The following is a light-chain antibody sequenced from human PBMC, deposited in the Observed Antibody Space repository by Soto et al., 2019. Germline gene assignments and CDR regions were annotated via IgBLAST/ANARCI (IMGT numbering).Light chain of an antibody. CDR3: QQYYSAPPT. CDR2: WAS. J-gene: IGKJ2*01. V-gene: IGKV4-1*01. CDR1: QSVLYSSNNKNY. Sequence: DIVMTQSPDSLAVSLGERATINCKSSQSVLYSSNNKNYLAWYQQQPGQPPKLLIYWASTRESGVPDRFSGSGYGTDFTLTISSLQAEDVAVYYCQQYYSAPPTFGQGTKLEIK.